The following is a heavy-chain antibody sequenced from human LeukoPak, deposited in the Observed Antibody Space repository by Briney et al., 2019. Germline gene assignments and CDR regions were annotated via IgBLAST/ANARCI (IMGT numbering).Heavy chain of an antibody. J-gene: IGHJ4*02. CDR1: GGSISSYY. CDR3: ARGGVATIDVGYCSGGSCYKERGTFDY. D-gene: IGHD2-15*01. V-gene: IGHV4-59*12. Sequence: PSETLSLTCTVSGGSISSYYWSWIRQPPGKGLEWIGYIYYSGSTNYNPSLKSRVTISVDTSKNQFSLKLSSVTAADTAVYYCARGGVATIDVGYCSGGSCYKERGTFDYWGQGTLVTVSS. CDR2: IYYSGST.